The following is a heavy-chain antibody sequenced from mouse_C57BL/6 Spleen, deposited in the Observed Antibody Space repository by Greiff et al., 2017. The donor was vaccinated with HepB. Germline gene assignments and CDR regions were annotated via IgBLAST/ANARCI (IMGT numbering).Heavy chain of an antibody. CDR1: GYTFTSYW. CDR2: IYPGSGST. V-gene: IGHV1-55*01. Sequence: QVQLKQPGAELVKPGASVKMSCKASGYTFTSYWITWVKQRPGQGLEWIGDIYPGSGSTNYNEKFKSKATLTVDTSSSTAYMQLSSLTSEDSAVYYCARRNSYYYAMDYWGQGTSVTVSS. J-gene: IGHJ4*01. CDR3: ARRNSYYYAMDY.